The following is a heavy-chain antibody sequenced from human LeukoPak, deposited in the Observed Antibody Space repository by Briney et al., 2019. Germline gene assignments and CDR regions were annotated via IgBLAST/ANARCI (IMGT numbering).Heavy chain of an antibody. CDR3: ARGVYDILTGYYRGSAIWFDP. Sequence: SVKVSCKASGGTFSSYAISWVRQAPGQGLEWMGGIIPIFGTANYAQKFQGRVTITTDESPSTAYMELSSLRSEDTAVYYCARGVYDILTGYYRGSAIWFDPWGQGTLVTVSS. CDR1: GGTFSSYA. D-gene: IGHD3-9*01. V-gene: IGHV1-69*05. CDR2: IIPIFGTA. J-gene: IGHJ5*02.